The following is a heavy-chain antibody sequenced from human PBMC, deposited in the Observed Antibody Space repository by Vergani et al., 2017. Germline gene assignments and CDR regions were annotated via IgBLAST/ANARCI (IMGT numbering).Heavy chain of an antibody. CDR2: IYTSGST. CDR1: GGSISSGSYY. CDR3: ASSSSWYETGFDP. V-gene: IGHV4-61*02. Sequence: QVQLQESGPGLVKPSQTLSLTCTVSGGSISSGSYYWSWIRQPAGKGLEWSGRIYTSGSTNYNPSLKSRVTISVDTSKNQFSLKLSSVTAADTAVYYCASSSSWYETGFDPWGQGTLVTVSS. J-gene: IGHJ5*02. D-gene: IGHD6-13*01.